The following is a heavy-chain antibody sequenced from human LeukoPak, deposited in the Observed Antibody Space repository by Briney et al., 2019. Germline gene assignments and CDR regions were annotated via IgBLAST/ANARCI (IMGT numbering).Heavy chain of an antibody. CDR3: ARIRSDSSGYYLDAFDI. J-gene: IGHJ3*02. CDR2: IDWDDDK. V-gene: IGHV2-70*01. D-gene: IGHD3-22*01. CDR1: GFSLSTSGMC. Sequence: SGPTLVNPTQTLTLTCTFPGFSLSTSGMCVSWIRQPPGKALEWLALIDWDDDKYYSTSLKTRLTISKDTSKNQVVLTMTNMDPVDTATYYCARIRSDSSGYYLDAFDIWGQGTMVTVSS.